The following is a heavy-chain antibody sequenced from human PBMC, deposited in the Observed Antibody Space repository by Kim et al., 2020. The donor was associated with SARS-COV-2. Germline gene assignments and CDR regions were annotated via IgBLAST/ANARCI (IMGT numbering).Heavy chain of an antibody. CDR3: AKVYNWNYRGLDY. D-gene: IGHD1-1*01. Sequence: GGSLRLSCAASAFAFSNLAMSWVRQAPGKGLEWVSTVRAGGGTTYYADSVKGRFTISRDNSKNMLYLQMDSLRAEDKALYYCAKVYNWNYRGLDYWGQGT. V-gene: IGHV3-23*01. CDR1: AFAFSNLA. CDR2: VRAGGGTT. J-gene: IGHJ4*02.